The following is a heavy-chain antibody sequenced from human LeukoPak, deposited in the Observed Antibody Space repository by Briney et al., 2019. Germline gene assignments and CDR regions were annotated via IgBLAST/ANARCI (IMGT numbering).Heavy chain of an antibody. V-gene: IGHV3-15*01. CDR3: TTRSAAGFDY. D-gene: IGHD2-2*01. J-gene: IGHJ4*02. CDR2: IKSKTDGGTT. Sequence: GGSLTLSCAASGFTYSKAWMRWVRQAPGKGLEWVGRIKSKTDGGTTDYAAPVKGRFTISRDDSKNTLYLQMNSLKTEDTAVYYCTTRSAAGFDYWGQGTLVTVSS. CDR1: GFTYSKAW.